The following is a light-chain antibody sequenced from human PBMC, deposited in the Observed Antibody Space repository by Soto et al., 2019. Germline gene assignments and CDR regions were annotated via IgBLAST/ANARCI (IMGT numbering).Light chain of an antibody. J-gene: IGLJ1*01. CDR1: SSDVGSYNY. CDR3: SSYTSCTTLYV. V-gene: IGLV2-14*01. CDR2: ASS. Sequence: QSALTQPASVSGSPGQSITISCTGTSSDVGSYNYVSWYQHHPGKAPRLIIYASSNRPSGVSHRFSGSRSGNTASLTISGLQAGDEADYYCSSYTSCTTLYVFGTGTKVTVL.